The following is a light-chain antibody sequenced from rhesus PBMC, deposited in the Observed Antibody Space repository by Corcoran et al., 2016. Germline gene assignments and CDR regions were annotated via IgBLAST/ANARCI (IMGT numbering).Light chain of an antibody. J-gene: IGKJ4*01. CDR1: QDISSH. V-gene: IGKV1S14*01. CDR2: FTS. CDR3: QQHHDYPLA. Sequence: DIQMTQSPSALSASVGDTVTITCRASQDISSHLAWYQQKPGKAPKPLIYFTSNLQSGVPSRFSGSGSGTVFTLTISSLQPEDFAVYYCQQHHDYPLAFGGGTKVEIK.